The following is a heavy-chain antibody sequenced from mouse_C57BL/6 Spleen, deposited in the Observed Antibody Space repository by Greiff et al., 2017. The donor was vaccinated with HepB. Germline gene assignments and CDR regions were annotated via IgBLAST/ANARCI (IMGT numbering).Heavy chain of an antibody. CDR1: GFTFTDYY. CDR3: ARSLNFDV. Sequence: EVKLVESGGGLVQPGGSLSLSCAASGFTFTDYYMSWVRQPPGKALEWLGFIRNKANGYTTEYSASVKGRFTISRDNSQSILYLQMNALRAEDSATYYCARSLNFDVWGTGTTVTVSS. CDR2: IRNKANGYTT. V-gene: IGHV7-3*01. J-gene: IGHJ1*03.